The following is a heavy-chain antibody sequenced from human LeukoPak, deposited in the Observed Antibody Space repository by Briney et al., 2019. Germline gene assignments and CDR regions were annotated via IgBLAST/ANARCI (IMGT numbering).Heavy chain of an antibody. CDR1: GFTFSNYA. D-gene: IGHD6-19*01. CDR2: ISGSGGNT. V-gene: IGHV3-23*01. CDR3: AKDRSSYSSGWYYFDY. J-gene: IGHJ4*02. Sequence: GGSLRLSCAGSGFTFSNYAMSWVRQAPGKGLEWVSAISGSGGNTYYADSVKGRFTISRDNSKNTLYLQMNSLRAEDTAVYYCAKDRSSYSSGWYYFDYWGQGTLVTVSS.